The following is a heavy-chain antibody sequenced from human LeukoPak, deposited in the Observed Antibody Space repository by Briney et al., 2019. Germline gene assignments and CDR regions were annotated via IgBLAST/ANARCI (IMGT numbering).Heavy chain of an antibody. CDR1: GGSISSSSYY. Sequence: SETLSLTCTVSGGSISSSSYYWGWIRQPPGKGLEWIGSIYYSGSTYYNPSLKSRVTISVDTSKNQFSLKLSSVTAADTAVYYCARASPYYDYVWGSYRSFYYFDYWGQGTLVTVSS. V-gene: IGHV4-39*07. D-gene: IGHD3-16*02. CDR2: IYYSGST. J-gene: IGHJ4*02. CDR3: ARASPYYDYVWGSYRSFYYFDY.